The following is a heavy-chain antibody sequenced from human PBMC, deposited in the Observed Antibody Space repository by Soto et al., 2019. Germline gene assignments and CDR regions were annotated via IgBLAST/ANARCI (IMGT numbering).Heavy chain of an antibody. V-gene: IGHV3-30*18. Sequence: QVQLVESGGGVVQPGRSLRLSCAASGFTFSSYGTHWVRQAPGKGLEWVAVISYDGSNKYYADSVKGRFTISRDNSKNTLYLQMNSLRAEDTAVYYCAKGGWGCSSSSCHDLADYWGQGTLVTVSS. CDR3: AKGGWGCSSSSCHDLADY. CDR1: GFTFSSYG. D-gene: IGHD2-2*01. J-gene: IGHJ4*02. CDR2: ISYDGSNK.